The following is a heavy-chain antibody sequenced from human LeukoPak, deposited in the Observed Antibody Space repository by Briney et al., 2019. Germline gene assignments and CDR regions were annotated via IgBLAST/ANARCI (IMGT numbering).Heavy chain of an antibody. Sequence: GASVKVSCKASGYTITDYYMHWVRQAPGQGLEWMGWINPNSGDTIYAQKFQGRVTMTRDTSISTAYMELRRLRSDDTAVYYCARVASTTRRHGPFDIWGQGTMVTVSS. CDR2: INPNSGDT. CDR3: ARVASTTRRHGPFDI. CDR1: GYTITDYY. V-gene: IGHV1-2*02. J-gene: IGHJ3*02. D-gene: IGHD1-1*01.